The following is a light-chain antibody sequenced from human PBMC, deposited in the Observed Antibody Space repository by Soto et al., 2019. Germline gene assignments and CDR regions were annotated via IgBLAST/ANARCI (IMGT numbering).Light chain of an antibody. J-gene: IGKJ2*02. Sequence: EIVLTQSPATLSLSPGERATLSCRASQSVRSNLAWYQQKPGQAPRLLIYGTASRATGVPARFSGSGSGTDFTLTISSLEPEDFAVYYCQQYGSSPRTFGQGTKLEIK. V-gene: IGKV3-20*01. CDR2: GTA. CDR1: QSVRSN. CDR3: QQYGSSPRT.